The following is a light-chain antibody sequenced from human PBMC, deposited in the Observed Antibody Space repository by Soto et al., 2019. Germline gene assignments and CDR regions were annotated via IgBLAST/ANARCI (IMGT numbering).Light chain of an antibody. J-gene: IGKJ5*01. CDR1: QSVRNS. CDR2: DVS. V-gene: IGKV3-11*01. CDR3: QQRYSWPIT. Sequence: EIVLTQSPATLSLSPGKRATLSCRASQSVRNSLIWYQQKPGQAPTLLIYDVSNRAAGIPARFSGSGSETDFTVTISSLEPEDFAVYYCQQRYSWPITFGQGTRLEIK.